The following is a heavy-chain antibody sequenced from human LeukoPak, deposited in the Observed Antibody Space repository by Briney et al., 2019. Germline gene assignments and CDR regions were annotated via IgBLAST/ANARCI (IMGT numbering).Heavy chain of an antibody. J-gene: IGHJ5*02. V-gene: IGHV5-51*01. CDR2: IYPGDSDT. CDR3: ARGDIEQQLAHNWFDP. Sequence: KDGESLKISCKGSGYSFTSYWIGWVRQMPGKGLEWMGIIYPGDSDTRYSPSFQGQVTISADKSISTAYLQWSSLKASDTAMYYCARGDIEQQLAHNWFDPWGQGTLVTVSS. D-gene: IGHD6-13*01. CDR1: GYSFTSYW.